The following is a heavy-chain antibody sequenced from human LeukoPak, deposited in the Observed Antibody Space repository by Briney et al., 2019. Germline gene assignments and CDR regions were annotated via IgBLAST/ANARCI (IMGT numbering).Heavy chain of an antibody. CDR1: GFTFSSYA. CDR3: ARHRSPGGAYYYYYGMDV. Sequence: GSLRLSCAASGFTFSSYAMQWVRQAPGKGLEWVAVISYDGSNKYYADSVKGRFTISRDNSKNTLYLQMNSLRAEDTAVYYCARHRSPGGAYYYYYGMDVWGHGTTVTVPS. CDR2: ISYDGSNK. V-gene: IGHV3-30-3*01. D-gene: IGHD3-16*01. J-gene: IGHJ6*02.